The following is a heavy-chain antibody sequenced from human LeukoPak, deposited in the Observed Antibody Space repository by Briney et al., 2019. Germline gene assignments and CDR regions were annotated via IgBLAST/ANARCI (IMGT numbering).Heavy chain of an antibody. Sequence: PGGSLRLSCAASGFIFSDSAIQWVRQASGKGLEWVGRIGSKTNSYATAYGASVKGRFTFSRDDSKNTAYLQMNSLKIEDTAVYYCTGGNDYWGQGTLVTVSS. CDR1: GFIFSDSA. D-gene: IGHD4-23*01. J-gene: IGHJ4*02. CDR2: IGSKTNSYAT. V-gene: IGHV3-73*01. CDR3: TGGNDY.